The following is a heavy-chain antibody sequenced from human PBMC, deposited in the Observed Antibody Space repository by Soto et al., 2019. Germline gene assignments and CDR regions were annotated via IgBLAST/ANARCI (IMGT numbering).Heavy chain of an antibody. CDR2: IKSDGSST. D-gene: IGHD3-10*01. CDR1: GFTSSNYW. V-gene: IGHV3-74*01. Sequence: GGSLRLSWAASGFTSSNYWMHWVRQAPGKGLVWVSRIKSDGSSTSYADSVKGRFTISRDNAKNTLDLQMHGLRAEDMAVYYCARSVRSGSFPYYYYAMDVWGQGTTVTVSS. J-gene: IGHJ6*02. CDR3: ARSVRSGSFPYYYYAMDV.